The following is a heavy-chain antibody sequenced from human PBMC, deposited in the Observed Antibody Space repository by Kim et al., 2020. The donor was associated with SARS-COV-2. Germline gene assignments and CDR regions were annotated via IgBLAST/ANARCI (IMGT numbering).Heavy chain of an antibody. V-gene: IGHV5-51*01. CDR1: GYSFTSYW. D-gene: IGHD3-22*01. J-gene: IGHJ4*02. CDR2: IYPGDSDT. CDR3: AGRASYYDSSGYYYYFDY. Sequence: GESLKISCKGSGYSFTSYWIGWVRQMPGKGLEWMGIIYPGDSDTRYSPSFQGQVTIAAAKSISTAYLQGSRLRASDTAMYYCAGRASYYDSSGYYYYFDYWGQGTLVTVSS.